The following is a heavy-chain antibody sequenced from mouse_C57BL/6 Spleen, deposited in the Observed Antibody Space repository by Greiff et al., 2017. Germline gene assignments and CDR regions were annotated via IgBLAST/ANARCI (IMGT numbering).Heavy chain of an antibody. CDR3: AREGLGGSRPFAY. CDR2: IYPGDGDT. CDR1: GYAFSSSW. D-gene: IGHD1-1*01. J-gene: IGHJ3*01. V-gene: IGHV1-82*01. Sequence: QVQLKESGPELVKPGASVKISCKASGYAFSSSWMNWVKQRPGKGLEWIGRIYPGDGDTNYNGKFKGKATLTTDKSSSTAYMQLSSMTSEDSAVYFCAREGLGGSRPFAYWGQGTLVTVSA.